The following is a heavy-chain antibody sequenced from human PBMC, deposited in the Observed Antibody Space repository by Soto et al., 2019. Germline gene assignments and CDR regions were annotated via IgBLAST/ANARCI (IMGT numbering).Heavy chain of an antibody. Sequence: SETLSLTCTVVGGSISSYYGSCIRQPPGKGLEWIGYIYYSGSTNYNPSLKSRVTISVDTSKNQFSLKLSSVTAADTAVYYCARVGDLDCSGGSCYSSFYGMDVWGQGTTVTVSS. CDR3: ARVGDLDCSGGSCYSSFYGMDV. D-gene: IGHD2-15*01. CDR1: GGSISSYY. CDR2: IYYSGST. V-gene: IGHV4-59*01. J-gene: IGHJ6*02.